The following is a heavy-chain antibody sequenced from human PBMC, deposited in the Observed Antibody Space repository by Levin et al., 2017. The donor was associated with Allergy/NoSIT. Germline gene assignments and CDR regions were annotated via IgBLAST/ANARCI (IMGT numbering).Heavy chain of an antibody. V-gene: IGHV4-4*07. CDR3: ARGGRGGDPHDAFDI. D-gene: IGHD4-17*01. Sequence: SETLSLTCTVSGGSISSYYWSWIRQPAGKGLEWIGRIYTSGSTNYNPSLKSRVTMSVDTSKNQFSLKLSSVTAADTAVYYCARGGRGGDPHDAFDIWGQGTMVTVSS. CDR1: GGSISSYY. J-gene: IGHJ3*02. CDR2: IYTSGST.